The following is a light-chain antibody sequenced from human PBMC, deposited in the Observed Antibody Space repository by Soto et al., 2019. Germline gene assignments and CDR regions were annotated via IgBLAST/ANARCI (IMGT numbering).Light chain of an antibody. V-gene: IGLV6-57*01. Sequence: NFMLTQPHSVSESQGKTVTISCTRSSGSIASNYVQWYQQRPGSSPTTVIYEDNQRPSGVPDRFSGSIDSSSNSASLTISGRKTEDEADYYCQSYDSSNQVFGGGTKVTVL. CDR1: SGSIASNY. CDR3: QSYDSSNQV. CDR2: EDN. J-gene: IGLJ3*02.